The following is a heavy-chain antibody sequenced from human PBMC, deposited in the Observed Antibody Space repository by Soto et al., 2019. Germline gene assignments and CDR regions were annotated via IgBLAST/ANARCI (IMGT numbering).Heavy chain of an antibody. CDR2: IVVGSGNT. J-gene: IGHJ4*02. D-gene: IGHD3-3*01. CDR1: GFTFTSSA. V-gene: IGHV1-58*01. CDR3: AAVFWSGPYYFDY. Sequence: SVKVSCKASGFTFTSSAVQWVRQARGQRLEWIGWIVVGSGNTNYAQKFQERVTITRDMSTSTAYMELSSLRSEDTAVYYCAAVFWSGPYYFDYWGQGTLVTVSS.